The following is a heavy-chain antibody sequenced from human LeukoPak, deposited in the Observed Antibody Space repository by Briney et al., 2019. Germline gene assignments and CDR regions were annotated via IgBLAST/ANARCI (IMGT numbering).Heavy chain of an antibody. V-gene: IGHV1-8*01. CDR2: MNPNSGNT. J-gene: IGHJ5*02. CDR1: GYTFTRYD. D-gene: IGHD3-9*01. Sequence: ASVKVSCKASGYTFTRYDINWVRQATGQGLEWMGWMNPNSGNTGYAQKFQGRVTMTRTTSISTAYMELSSLRSEDTVVYYCAIRYYDILTGYFWFDPWGQGTLVTVSS. CDR3: AIRYYDILTGYFWFDP.